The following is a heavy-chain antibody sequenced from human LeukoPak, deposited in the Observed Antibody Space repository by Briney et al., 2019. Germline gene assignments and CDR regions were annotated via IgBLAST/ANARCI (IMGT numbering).Heavy chain of an antibody. CDR1: GFTFSSYA. Sequence: GGSLRLSCAASGFTFSSYAMSWVRQAPGKGLEWVSALSGSGGSTYYADSVKGRFTISRDNSKNTLYLQMNSLRAEDTAVYYCAKATTHDPLGYFDLWGRGTLVTVSS. CDR3: AKATTHDPLGYFDL. CDR2: LSGSGGST. D-gene: IGHD5-12*01. J-gene: IGHJ2*01. V-gene: IGHV3-23*01.